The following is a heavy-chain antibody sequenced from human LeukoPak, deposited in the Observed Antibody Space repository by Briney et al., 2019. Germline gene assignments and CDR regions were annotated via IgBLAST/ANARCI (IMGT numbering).Heavy chain of an antibody. D-gene: IGHD6-6*01. CDR3: ARETAEQLVDY. CDR1: GDSISSYY. J-gene: IGHJ4*02. Sequence: SETLSLTCTVTGDSISSYYWSWIRQPPGKRLEWIGYIYYSGSTNYNPSLKSRVTISVDTSKNQFSLKLSSVTAADTAVYYCARETAEQLVDYWGQGTLVTVSS. V-gene: IGHV4-59*01. CDR2: IYYSGST.